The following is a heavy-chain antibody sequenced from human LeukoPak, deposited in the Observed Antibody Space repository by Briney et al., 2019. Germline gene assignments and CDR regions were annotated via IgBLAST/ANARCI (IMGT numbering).Heavy chain of an antibody. J-gene: IGHJ1*01. CDR1: GFTFSSYS. V-gene: IGHV3-21*01. CDR3: ARSKVVTAILGFQH. CDR2: ISSSSSYI. Sequence: GGSLRLSCAACGFTFSSYSMNWVRQAPGKGLEWVSSISSSSSYIYYADSVEGRFTISRDNAKNSLYLQMNSLRAEDTAVYYCARSKVVTAILGFQHWGQGTLVTVSS. D-gene: IGHD2-21*02.